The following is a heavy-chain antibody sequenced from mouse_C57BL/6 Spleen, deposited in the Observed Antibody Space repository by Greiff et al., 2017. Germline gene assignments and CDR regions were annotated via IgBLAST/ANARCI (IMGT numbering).Heavy chain of an antibody. V-gene: IGHV1-22*01. J-gene: IGHJ3*01. Sequence: VQLQQSGPELVKPGASVKMSCKASGYTFTDYYMHWVKQSHGKSLEWIGYINPNNGGTSYNQKFKGKATLTANKSSSTAYMQLSSLTSADSAVYYCARNGLYYGYARGAWFAYWGQGTLVTVSA. CDR2: INPNNGGT. CDR3: ARNGLYYGYARGAWFAY. CDR1: GYTFTDYY. D-gene: IGHD2-2*01.